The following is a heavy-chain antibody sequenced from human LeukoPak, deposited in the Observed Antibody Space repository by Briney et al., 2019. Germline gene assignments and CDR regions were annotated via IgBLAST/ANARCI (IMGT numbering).Heavy chain of an antibody. Sequence: SETLSLTCAVYGGSFSGYYWSWIRQPPGKGLEWIGEINHSGSTNYNPSLKSRVTMSVDTSKNQFSLKLSSVTAADTAVYYCARDESRIAVAGIWYFDLWGRGTLVTVSS. V-gene: IGHV4-34*01. J-gene: IGHJ2*01. CDR1: GGSFSGYY. CDR3: ARDESRIAVAGIWYFDL. D-gene: IGHD6-19*01. CDR2: INHSGST.